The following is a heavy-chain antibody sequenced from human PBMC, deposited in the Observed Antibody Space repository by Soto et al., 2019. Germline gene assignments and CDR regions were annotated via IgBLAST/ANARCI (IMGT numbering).Heavy chain of an antibody. CDR3: ARVPTTPYGDYEYYFDY. J-gene: IGHJ4*02. V-gene: IGHV4-31*03. D-gene: IGHD4-17*01. Sequence: QVKLQGSGPGLVKPSQTLSLTCSVSGGLIRSGGYYWSWIRQHPGKGLGWIGYIYYSGSTYYNPSLKSRVTISVDTSKNQFSLRLSSVTAADTAVYYCARVPTTPYGDYEYYFDYWGQGTLVTVSS. CDR2: IYYSGST. CDR1: GGLIRSGGYY.